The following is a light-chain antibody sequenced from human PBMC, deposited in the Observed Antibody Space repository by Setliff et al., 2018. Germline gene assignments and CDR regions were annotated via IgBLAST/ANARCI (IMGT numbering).Light chain of an antibody. CDR2: DVS. CDR1: SSDIGVYNY. CDR3: SSYTDSSDLYV. V-gene: IGLV2-14*03. J-gene: IGLJ1*01. Sequence: QSALTQAASVSGSPGQSITISCTGTSSDIGVYNYVSWYQQHPGKAPKLMIYDVSRRPSGVSNRFSGSKSGNTASLTISGLQPEDEADYYCSSYTDSSDLYVFGSGTKGTVL.